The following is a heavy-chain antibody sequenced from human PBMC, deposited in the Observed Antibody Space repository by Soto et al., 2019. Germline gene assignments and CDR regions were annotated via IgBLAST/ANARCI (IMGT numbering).Heavy chain of an antibody. CDR1: GCSISSGSYH. Sequence: PSESLSLTCPVSGCSISSGSYHWSWIRQHPGKGLEWIGNIYYSGSSYYNPSLKSRATISIDTSKDQFSLRLGSVTAADTAVYYCARVEGSSYYFRHDCWGRGTLVTVSP. CDR3: ARVEGSSYYFRHDC. J-gene: IGHJ4*02. D-gene: IGHD1-26*01. V-gene: IGHV4-31*03. CDR2: IYYSGSS.